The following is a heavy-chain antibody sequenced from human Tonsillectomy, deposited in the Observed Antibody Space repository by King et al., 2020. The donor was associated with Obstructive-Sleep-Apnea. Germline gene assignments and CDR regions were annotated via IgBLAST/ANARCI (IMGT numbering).Heavy chain of an antibody. CDR1: GGSISSSSYY. CDR3: ARGGADFDWLLSYFDY. V-gene: IGHV4-39*07. CDR2: INYSGST. D-gene: IGHD3-9*01. J-gene: IGHJ4*02. Sequence: LQLQESGPGLVKPSETLSLTCTVSGGSISSSSYYWGWIRQPPGKGLEWIGRINYSGSTYYTPSLKSRVTISVDTSKNQFSLKLRSVTAADTAVYYCARGGADFDWLLSYFDYWGQGTLVTVSS.